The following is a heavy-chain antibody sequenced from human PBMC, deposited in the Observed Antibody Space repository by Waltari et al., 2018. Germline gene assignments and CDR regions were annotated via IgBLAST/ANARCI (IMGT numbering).Heavy chain of an antibody. CDR2: TNAYNGST. CDR3: ARTYYYYSRDFDY. J-gene: IGHJ4*02. D-gene: IGHD3-22*01. CDR1: GYTFANYG. Sequence: QVQLVQSGGEVKTPGASVKVSCKASGYTFANYGISWVRQYHGQGLEWRGWTNAYNGSTKYAQTVKGRATMTTDAFASTGYMELRSLRADDTAMYCCARTYYYYSRDFDYWGQGSLVTVSS. V-gene: IGHV1-18*04.